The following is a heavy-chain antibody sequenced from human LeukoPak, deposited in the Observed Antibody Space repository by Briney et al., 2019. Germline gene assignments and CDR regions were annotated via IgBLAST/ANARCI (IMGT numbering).Heavy chain of an antibody. D-gene: IGHD3-10*01. J-gene: IGHJ6*02. Sequence: GGSLRLSCAASGFTFSSYTMNWVRQAPGKGLEWVSYITSSGSTKYYADSVKGRFTISRDNAKNSLYLQMNSLRAEDTAVYYCARESGLLWFGEMSGVMDVWGQGTTVTVSS. V-gene: IGHV3-48*04. CDR2: ITSSGSTK. CDR1: GFTFSSYT. CDR3: ARESGLLWFGEMSGVMDV.